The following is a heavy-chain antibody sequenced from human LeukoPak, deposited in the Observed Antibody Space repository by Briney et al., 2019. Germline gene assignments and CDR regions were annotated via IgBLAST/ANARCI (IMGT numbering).Heavy chain of an antibody. Sequence: PGGSLRLSCAASGFTFSSYWMSWVRQAPGRGLEWVANLNQDGSEKYYVDSVKGRFTISRDNAKNSLYLQMDSLRSEDTAIYYCAKATVRGVIITSFDYWGQGTLVTVSS. D-gene: IGHD3-10*01. CDR3: AKATVRGVIITSFDY. V-gene: IGHV3-7*01. CDR1: GFTFSSYW. J-gene: IGHJ4*02. CDR2: LNQDGSEK.